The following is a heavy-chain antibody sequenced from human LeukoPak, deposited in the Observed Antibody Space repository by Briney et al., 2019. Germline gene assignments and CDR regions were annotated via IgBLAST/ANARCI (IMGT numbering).Heavy chain of an antibody. D-gene: IGHD3-16*01. CDR1: GGSISTAHW. CDR3: ARAFHPPDFAFGRAPYYFDL. CDR2: IYHRGNS. J-gene: IGHJ4*01. Sequence: SGTLSLTCAVSGGSISTAHWWNWVRQSPGKGLEWIGEIYHRGNSNYNPSLKSRVSISVDTSKNQFSLKVTSLTAADTAVYYCARAFHPPDFAFGRAPYYFDLWGQGTLVTVSS. V-gene: IGHV4-4*02.